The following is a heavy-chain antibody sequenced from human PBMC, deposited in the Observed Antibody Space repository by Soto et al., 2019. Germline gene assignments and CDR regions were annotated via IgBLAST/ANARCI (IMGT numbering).Heavy chain of an antibody. CDR1: GFTFSSYG. CDR3: ARDWTLTYISEYYFDY. CDR2: IWYDGSNK. V-gene: IGHV3-33*01. J-gene: IGHJ4*02. Sequence: QVQLVESGGGVVQPGRSLRLSCAASGFTFSSYGMHWVRQAPGKGLEWVAVIWYDGSNKYYADSVKGRFTISRDNSKNTLYLQMNRLRAEDTAVYYCARDWTLTYISEYYFDYWGQGTLVTVSS. D-gene: IGHD3-9*01.